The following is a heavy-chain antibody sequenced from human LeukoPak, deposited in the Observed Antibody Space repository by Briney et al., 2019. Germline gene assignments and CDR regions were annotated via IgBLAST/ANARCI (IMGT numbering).Heavy chain of an antibody. D-gene: IGHD3-10*01. CDR1: GGSFRGYY. CDR2: INHSGST. CDR3: ARGAVRGVIPFDP. V-gene: IGHV4-34*01. Sequence: KPAETLSLPCAVYGGSFRGYYWSWIRQPPGKGLEWIGEINHSGSTNYNPSLKSRVTISVDTSKNQFSLKLSSVTAADTAVYYCARGAVRGVIPFDPWGQGTLVTVSS. J-gene: IGHJ5*02.